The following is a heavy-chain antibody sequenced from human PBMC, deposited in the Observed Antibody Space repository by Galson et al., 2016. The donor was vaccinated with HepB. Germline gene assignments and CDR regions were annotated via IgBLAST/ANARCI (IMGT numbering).Heavy chain of an antibody. D-gene: IGHD1-7*01. J-gene: IGHJ6*02. CDR2: ISGSRSTI. V-gene: IGHV3-48*02. CDR1: GFSFSSYS. CDR3: VRGSSWNYVAGMDV. Sequence: SLRLSCAASGFSFSSYSTNWVRQAPGKGLEWVSYISGSRSTIYYADAVKGRFTISRDKAKNSLYLQMNSLRDEDTAVFYCVRGSSWNYVAGMDVWGQGTTVTVS.